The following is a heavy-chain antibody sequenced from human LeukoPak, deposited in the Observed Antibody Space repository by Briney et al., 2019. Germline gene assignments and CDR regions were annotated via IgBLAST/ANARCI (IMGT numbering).Heavy chain of an antibody. CDR3: AKGLMSGYYDILTGLA. J-gene: IGHJ5*02. Sequence: GGALRLSCAASGYTFSSYAMSWVRQAPGKGLEWVSAISGSGGSTYYADSVKGRFTISRDNSKNTLYLQMNSLRAEDTAVYYCAKGLMSGYYDILTGLAWGQGTLVTVSS. D-gene: IGHD3-9*01. CDR2: ISGSGGST. CDR1: GYTFSSYA. V-gene: IGHV3-23*01.